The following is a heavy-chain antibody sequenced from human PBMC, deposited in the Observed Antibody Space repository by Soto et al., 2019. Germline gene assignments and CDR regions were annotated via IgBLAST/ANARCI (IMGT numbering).Heavy chain of an antibody. J-gene: IGHJ4*02. CDR1: GFTFNNAW. V-gene: IGHV3-15*01. CDR3: TTGLGQQELAFDY. D-gene: IGHD6-13*01. Sequence: EVQLVESGGGLVKPGGSLRLSCTAPGFTFNNAWLSWVRQAPGKGLEWVGRIKSKTDGGTTDYAAPVKGRFTISRDDSENMLYLQMNSLKTEDTAVYYCTTGLGQQELAFDYWGQGTLLTVSS. CDR2: IKSKTDGGTT.